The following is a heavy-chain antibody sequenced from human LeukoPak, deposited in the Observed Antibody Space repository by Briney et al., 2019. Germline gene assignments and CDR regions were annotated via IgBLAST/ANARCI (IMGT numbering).Heavy chain of an antibody. Sequence: GGSLRLSCAASGFTFSSYAMHWVRQAPGKGLEWVAVISYDGSNKYYADSVKGRFTISRDNSKNTLYLQMNSLRAEDTAVYYCARDLSIGPPYDSRRYPWGQGTLVTVSS. CDR2: ISYDGSNK. CDR3: ARDLSIGPPYDSRRYP. D-gene: IGHD3-22*01. J-gene: IGHJ5*02. CDR1: GFTFSSYA. V-gene: IGHV3-30-3*01.